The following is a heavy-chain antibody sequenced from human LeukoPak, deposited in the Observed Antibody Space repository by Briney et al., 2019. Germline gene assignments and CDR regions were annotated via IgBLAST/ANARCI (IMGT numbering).Heavy chain of an antibody. CDR2: VNQDGTEQ. D-gene: IGHD4-17*01. Sequence: GGSLRLSCAVSGFTFDAYLMTWVRQAPGRGLEWVANVNQDGTEQYYVDSVRGRFTISRDNAKNSLYLQMNSLRDEDTALYYSARRAYDYGDVFDYWGQGTLVTVSS. CDR1: GFTFDAYL. V-gene: IGHV3-7*01. CDR3: ARRAYDYGDVFDY. J-gene: IGHJ4*02.